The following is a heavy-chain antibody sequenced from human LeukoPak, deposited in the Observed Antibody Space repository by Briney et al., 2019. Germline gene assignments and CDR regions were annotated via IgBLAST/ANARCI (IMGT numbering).Heavy chain of an antibody. J-gene: IGHJ4*02. CDR3: ARVRERWLQLDYFDY. Sequence: ASVKVSCKASGYTFTGYYMHWVRQAPGQGLEWMGWINPNSGGTNYAQKFQGRVTMTRDTSISTAYMELSRLRSDDTAVYYCARVRERWLQLDYFDYWGQGTLVTVSS. D-gene: IGHD5-24*01. V-gene: IGHV1-2*02. CDR2: INPNSGGT. CDR1: GYTFTGYY.